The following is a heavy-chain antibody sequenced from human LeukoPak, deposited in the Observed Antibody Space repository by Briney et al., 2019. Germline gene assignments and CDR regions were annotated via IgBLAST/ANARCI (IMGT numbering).Heavy chain of an antibody. CDR3: ARDNGSGSYYPDY. CDR2: INHSGST. J-gene: IGHJ4*02. Sequence: SETLSLTCAVYGGSFSGYYWSWIRQPPGKGLEWIGEINHSGSTNYNPSLKSRVTISVDTSKNQFSLKLSSVTAADTAVYYCARDNGSGSYYPDYWGQGTLVTVSS. CDR1: GGSFSGYY. D-gene: IGHD3-10*01. V-gene: IGHV4-34*01.